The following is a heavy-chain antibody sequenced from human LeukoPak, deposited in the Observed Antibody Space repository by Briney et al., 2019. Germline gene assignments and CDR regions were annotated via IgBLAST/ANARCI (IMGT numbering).Heavy chain of an antibody. CDR1: GFTFSSYE. CDR3: ARDKNFDWLYEVKDAFDI. J-gene: IGHJ3*02. D-gene: IGHD3-9*01. Sequence: PGGSLRLSCAASGFTFSSYEMNWVRQAPGKGLGWGSYISSSGSTIYYADSVKGRFTISRDNTKNSLYLQMNSLRAEDTAVYYCARDKNFDWLYEVKDAFDIWGQGTMVTVSS. V-gene: IGHV3-48*03. CDR2: ISSSGSTI.